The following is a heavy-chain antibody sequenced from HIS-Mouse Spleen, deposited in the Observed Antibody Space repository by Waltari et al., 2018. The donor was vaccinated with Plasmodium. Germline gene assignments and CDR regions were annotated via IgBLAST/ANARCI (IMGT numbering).Heavy chain of an antibody. CDR1: GFTFRSVW. V-gene: IGHV3-7*01. J-gene: IGHJ2*01. D-gene: IGHD6-13*01. Sequence: EVKLVVSGGGLVPPGGSLRLSCAASGFTFRSVWMSWVRQAPGKGLEWVANIKQEGSEKYYVDSVKGRFTISRDNAKNSLYLQMNSRRAEDTAVYYCASSWYWYFDLWGRGTLVTVSS. CDR2: IKQEGSEK. CDR3: ASSWYWYFDL.